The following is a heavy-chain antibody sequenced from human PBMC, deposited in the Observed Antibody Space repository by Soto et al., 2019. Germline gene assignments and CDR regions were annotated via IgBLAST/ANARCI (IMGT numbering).Heavy chain of an antibody. V-gene: IGHV4-59*01. CDR1: GGSISSYY. CDR3: ARAGILTEQLVGDIVATIDAFDI. CDR2: IYYSGST. D-gene: IGHD5-12*01. J-gene: IGHJ3*02. Sequence: SETLSLTCTVSGGSISSYYWSWIRQPPGKGLEWIGYIYYSGSTNYNPSLKSRVTISVDTSKNQFSLKLSSVTAADTAVYYCARAGILTEQLVGDIVATIDAFDIWGQGTMVTVSS.